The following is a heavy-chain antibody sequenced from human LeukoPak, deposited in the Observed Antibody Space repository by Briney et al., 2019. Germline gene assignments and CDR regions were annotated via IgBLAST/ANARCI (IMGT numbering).Heavy chain of an antibody. Sequence: SETLSLTCTVSGGSISSSSYYWGWIRQPPGKGLEWIGSIYYSGSTYYNPSLKSRVTISVDTSKNQFSLKLSSVTAADTAVYYCAREIPSRYFDLWGRGTLVTVSS. J-gene: IGHJ2*01. V-gene: IGHV4-39*02. D-gene: IGHD2-2*01. CDR3: AREIPSRYFDL. CDR2: IYYSGST. CDR1: GGSISSSSYY.